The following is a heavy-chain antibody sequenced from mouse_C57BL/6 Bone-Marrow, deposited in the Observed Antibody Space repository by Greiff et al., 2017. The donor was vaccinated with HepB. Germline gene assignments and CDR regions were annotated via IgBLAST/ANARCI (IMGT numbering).Heavy chain of an antibody. Sequence: EVHLVESGGGLVKPGGSLKLSCAASGFTFSSYAMSWVRQTPEKRLEWVATISDGGSYTYYPDNVKGRFTISRDNAKNNLYLQMSHLKSEDTAMYYCARDKGYYGSSYVDYWGQGTTLTVSS. V-gene: IGHV5-4*01. CDR2: ISDGGSYT. CDR3: ARDKGYYGSSYVDY. CDR1: GFTFSSYA. J-gene: IGHJ2*01. D-gene: IGHD1-1*01.